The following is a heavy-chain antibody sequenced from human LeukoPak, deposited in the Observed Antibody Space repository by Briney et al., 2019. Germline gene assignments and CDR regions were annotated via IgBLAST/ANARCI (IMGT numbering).Heavy chain of an antibody. V-gene: IGHV3-30*03. CDR2: IAYDGSRK. CDR3: TRYDSSRFDP. D-gene: IGHD3-3*01. J-gene: IGHJ5*02. Sequence: GGSLRLSCAGSGFTFSGYGMHWVRQAPGKGLERVTGIAYDGSRKHYADSVKGRFTISRDNSRNPMDLQMNSLRVEDTALYHCTRYDSSRFDPWGQGTLVIVSS. CDR1: GFTFSGYG.